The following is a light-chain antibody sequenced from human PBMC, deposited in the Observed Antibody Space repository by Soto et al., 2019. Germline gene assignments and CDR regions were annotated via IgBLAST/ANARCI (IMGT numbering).Light chain of an antibody. CDR2: DAS. V-gene: IGKV1-5*01. J-gene: IGKJ5*01. Sequence: DIQVTQSPSTLSASVGDRVTITCRASQSLNNYLAWYQQTPGKAPKLLIYDASTLERGVPSRFSGTGSGTEFTLTISSLQPDDFATYYCQQYNSYPITFGQGTRLEI. CDR1: QSLNNY. CDR3: QQYNSYPIT.